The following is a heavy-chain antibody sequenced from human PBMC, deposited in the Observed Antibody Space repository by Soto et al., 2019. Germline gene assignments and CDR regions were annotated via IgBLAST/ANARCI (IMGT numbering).Heavy chain of an antibody. CDR1: GFTFSRYG. V-gene: IGHV3-30*18. CDR3: AKDRVQLRLGEITWNCFDN. J-gene: IGHJ4*02. Sequence: QVQLVESGGGVVQPGRSLRLSCAASGFTFSRYGMHWVRQAPGKGLEWVAVISYDGSNKYYVDSVKGRFTSSRDNSXSXLXXQMDSLSAEATSVYYCAKDRVQLRLGEITWNCFDNWGQGTLVTVSS. CDR2: ISYDGSNK. D-gene: IGHD3-16*01.